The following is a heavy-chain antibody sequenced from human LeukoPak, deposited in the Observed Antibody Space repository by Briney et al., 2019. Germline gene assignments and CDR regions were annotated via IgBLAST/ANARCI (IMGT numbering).Heavy chain of an antibody. CDR2: IKQDGSEK. J-gene: IGHJ3*02. CDR1: GFTFSSYW. V-gene: IGHV3-7*01. Sequence: GGSLRLSCAASGFTFSSYWMSWVRQAPGKGLEWVANIKQDGSEKYYVDSVKGRFTISRDNAKNSLYLQMNSLRAEDTAVYYCTSCLGYCGTTSLGKDAFDIWGQGTMVTISS. D-gene: IGHD2-2*01. CDR3: TSCLGYCGTTSLGKDAFDI.